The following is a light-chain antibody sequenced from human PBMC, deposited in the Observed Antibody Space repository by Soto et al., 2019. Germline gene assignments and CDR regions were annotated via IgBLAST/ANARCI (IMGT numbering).Light chain of an antibody. CDR1: QRVSSNF. CDR2: GVS. CDR3: QKYANSPIT. V-gene: IGKV3-20*01. Sequence: VSSQSPVTPALLAVPIANLSCRSSQRVSSNFFAWYQQKPGQAPRLLIYGVSSRASGIPDRFFGSGSGTDFTLTINRLEPEDFAVYYCQKYANSPITCGKGQRREIK. J-gene: IGKJ5*01.